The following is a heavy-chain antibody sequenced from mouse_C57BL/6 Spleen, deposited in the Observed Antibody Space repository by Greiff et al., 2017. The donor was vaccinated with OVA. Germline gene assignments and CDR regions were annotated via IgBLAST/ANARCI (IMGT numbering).Heavy chain of an antibody. V-gene: IGHV5-16*01. J-gene: IGHJ2*01. CDR3: ARWGGSSYFDY. Sequence: EVKLVESEGGLVQPGSSMKLSCTASGFTFSDYYMAWVRQVPEKGLEWVANINYDGSSTYYLDSLKSRFIISRDNAKNILYLQMSSLKSEDTATYYCARWGGSSYFDYWGQGTTLTVSS. CDR1: GFTFSDYY. D-gene: IGHD1-1*01. CDR2: INYDGSST.